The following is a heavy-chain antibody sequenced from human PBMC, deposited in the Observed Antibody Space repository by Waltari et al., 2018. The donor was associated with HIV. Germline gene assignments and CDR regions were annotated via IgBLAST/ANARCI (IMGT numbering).Heavy chain of an antibody. CDR3: ARESRRRIRQGGINWFDP. CDR1: GGSLTDSY. V-gene: IGHV4-34*02. J-gene: IGHJ5*02. Sequence: QVRLQQWGAGQLKASETLSLTCAVYGGSLTDSYWREIRQCPGRGLEWIAEINHSGRSDFNPSLKSRVTIAVDPAKNQFSLTLRSLTAADTGVYYCARESRRRIRQGGINWFDPWGQGTPVTVLS. CDR2: INHSGRS. D-gene: IGHD3-10*01.